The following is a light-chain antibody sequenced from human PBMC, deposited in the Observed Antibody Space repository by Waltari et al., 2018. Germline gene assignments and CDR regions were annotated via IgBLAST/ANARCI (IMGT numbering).Light chain of an antibody. CDR1: QSISKY. Sequence: EIVLTQSPGTLSLSPGERATLSCRASQSISKYLAWYQQKPGQAPRLLIYHASSRAAGIPDRFNGSGSGTDFSLSISRLEPEDFSVYYCQHYESLPVTFGQGTKVEIK. CDR3: QHYESLPVT. CDR2: HAS. J-gene: IGKJ1*01. V-gene: IGKV3-20*01.